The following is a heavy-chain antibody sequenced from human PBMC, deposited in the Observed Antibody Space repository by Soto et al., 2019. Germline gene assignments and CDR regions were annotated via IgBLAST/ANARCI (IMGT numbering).Heavy chain of an antibody. V-gene: IGHV4-30-2*01. J-gene: IGHJ4*02. CDR2: IYHSGST. CDR1: GGSISSGGYS. Sequence: SETLSLTCAVSGGSISSGGYSWSWIRQPPGKGLEWIGYIYHSGSTYYNPSLKSRVTISVDRSKTQFSLKLSSVTAADTAMYYCARSQTTVTSYDYWGQGTLVTVSS. CDR3: ARSQTTVTSYDY. D-gene: IGHD4-17*01.